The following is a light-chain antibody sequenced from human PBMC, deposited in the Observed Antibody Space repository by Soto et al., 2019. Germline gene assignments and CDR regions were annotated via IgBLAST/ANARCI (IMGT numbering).Light chain of an antibody. J-gene: IGKJ2*02. Sequence: DIQLTQSPSTLSASIGDRVTITCRASQSIAGWLDGYQKKPGKAPKLLIYTSSTSQPGVPTRFSGSGSGTDFTVTISALQPVDFATYYWQQSTSSGCTFGQGTKLEIK. V-gene: IGKV1-5*03. CDR2: TSS. CDR1: QSIAGW. CDR3: QQSTSSGCT.